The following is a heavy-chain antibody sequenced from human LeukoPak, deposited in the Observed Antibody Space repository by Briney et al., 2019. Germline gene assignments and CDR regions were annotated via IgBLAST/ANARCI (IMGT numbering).Heavy chain of an antibody. V-gene: IGHV1-69*05. CDR3: ASSKVKYSSSSTINFDY. CDR1: GGTFSSYA. D-gene: IGHD6-6*01. CDR2: IIPIFGTA. Sequence: SVKVSCKASGGTFSSYAISWVRQAPGQGLEWMGGIIPIFGTANYAQKFQGRVTITTDESTSTAYMELSSLRSEDTAVYYCASSKVKYSSSSTINFDYWGQGTLVTVSS. J-gene: IGHJ4*02.